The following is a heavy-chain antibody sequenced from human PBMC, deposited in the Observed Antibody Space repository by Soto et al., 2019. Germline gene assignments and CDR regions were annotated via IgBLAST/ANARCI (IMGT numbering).Heavy chain of an antibody. V-gene: IGHV4-31*03. CDR2: IYYSGTT. CDR3: ARDITGYSGIDV. D-gene: IGHD3-9*01. Sequence: SETLSLTCTVSGDSIISGGYYWTWIRQHPGRGLEWIGYIYYSGTTYYNPSLKSRVLILVDTSNNQFSLNLRSVTAADTATYYCARDITGYSGIDVWGQGTTVTVS. J-gene: IGHJ6*02. CDR1: GDSIISGGYY.